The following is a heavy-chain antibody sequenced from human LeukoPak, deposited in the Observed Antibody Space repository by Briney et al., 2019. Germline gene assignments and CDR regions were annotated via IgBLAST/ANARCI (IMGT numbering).Heavy chain of an antibody. CDR1: GGTFSNYA. Sequence: SVNVSCKASGGTFSNYAINWVRQDPGQGLEWMGGIIPIFGTANYAQKFQGRVTITADKSTSTVYMELNSLKSEDTAVYYCARGWDYDSGGRPTAYVYWGQGTLVTVSS. D-gene: IGHD3-22*01. J-gene: IGHJ4*02. V-gene: IGHV1-69*06. CDR3: ARGWDYDSGGRPTAYVY. CDR2: IIPIFGTA.